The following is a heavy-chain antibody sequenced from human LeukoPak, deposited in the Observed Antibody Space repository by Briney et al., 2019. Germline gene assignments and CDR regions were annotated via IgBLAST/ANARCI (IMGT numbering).Heavy chain of an antibody. J-gene: IGHJ4*02. CDR2: INPNSGGT. D-gene: IGHD3-3*01. CDR3: ARGPTPYDFWSGSTEQQPNY. CDR1: GYTFTSYD. Sequence: EASVKVSCKASGYTFTSYDINWVRQAPGQGLEWMGWINPNSGGTNYAQKFQGRVTMTRDTSISTAYMELSRLRSDDTAVYYCARGPTPYDFWSGSTEQQPNYWGQGTLVTVSS. V-gene: IGHV1-2*02.